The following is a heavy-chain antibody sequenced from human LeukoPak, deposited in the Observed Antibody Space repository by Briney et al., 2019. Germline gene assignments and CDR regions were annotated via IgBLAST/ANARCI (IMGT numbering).Heavy chain of an antibody. CDR1: GFTFSRYW. D-gene: IGHD2-21*01. Sequence: GGSLRLSCAASGFTFSRYWMSWVRQAPGKGLEWVANIKQDGTEKFYLDSVRGRFTISRDNAKNSLYLQMNSLRAEDTAVYYCGRILWGVGVYFEYWGQGTLVTVSS. J-gene: IGHJ4*02. CDR2: IKQDGTEK. V-gene: IGHV3-7*04. CDR3: GRILWGVGVYFEY.